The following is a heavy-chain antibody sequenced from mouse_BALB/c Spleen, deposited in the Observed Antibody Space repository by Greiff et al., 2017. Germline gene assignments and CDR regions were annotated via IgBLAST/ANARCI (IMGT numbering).Heavy chain of an antibody. Sequence: EVMLVESGGGLVKPGGSLKLSCAASGFTFSSYAMSWVRQSPEKRLEWVAEISSGGSYTYYPDTVTGRFTISLDNAKNTLYLEMGSLRSEDTAMYDGARGREEGKGGAMDYWGQGTSVTVSS. CDR3: ARGREEGKGGAMDY. V-gene: IGHV5-9-4*01. J-gene: IGHJ4*01. CDR2: ISSGGSYT. D-gene: IGHD1-3*01. CDR1: GFTFSSYA.